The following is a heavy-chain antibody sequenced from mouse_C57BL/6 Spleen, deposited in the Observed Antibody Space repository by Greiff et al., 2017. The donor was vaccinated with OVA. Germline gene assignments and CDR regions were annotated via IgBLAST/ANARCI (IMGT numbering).Heavy chain of an antibody. D-gene: IGHD2-1*01. J-gene: IGHJ4*01. CDR2: IHPNSGST. Sequence: QVQLQQPGAELVKPGASVKLSCKASGYTFTSYWMHWVKQRPGQGLEWIGMIHPNSGSTHYNEKFKSKATLTVDKSSSTAYMPLSSLTSEDSAVYYGARSGVYYGNYGAMDYWGQGTSVTVSS. CDR3: ARSGVYYGNYGAMDY. V-gene: IGHV1-64*01. CDR1: GYTFTSYW.